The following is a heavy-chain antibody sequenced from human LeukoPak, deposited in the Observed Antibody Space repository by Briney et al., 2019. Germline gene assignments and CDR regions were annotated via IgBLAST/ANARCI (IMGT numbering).Heavy chain of an antibody. CDR3: ASLPGYSSSWDLY. V-gene: IGHV4-34*01. CDR1: GGSFSGYY. J-gene: IGHJ4*02. Sequence: SETLSLTCAVYGGSFSGYYWSWIRQPPGKGLEWIGSIYYSGSTYYNPSPKSRVTISVDTSKNQFSLKLSSVTAADTAVYYCASLPGYSSSWDLYWGQGTLVTVSS. D-gene: IGHD6-13*01. CDR2: IYYSGST.